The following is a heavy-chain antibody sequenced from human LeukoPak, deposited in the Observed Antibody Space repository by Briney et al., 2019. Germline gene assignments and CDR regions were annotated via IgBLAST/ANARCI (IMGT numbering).Heavy chain of an antibody. CDR3: ARDAVPAAMITYYYYYYMDV. Sequence: SETLSLTCTVSGYSISSGYYWGWIRQPPGKGLEWIGSIYHSGSTYYNPSLKSRVTISVDTSKHHFSLKLSSVTAADTAVYYCARDAVPAAMITYYYYYYMDVWGKGTTVTVSS. CDR2: IYHSGST. J-gene: IGHJ6*03. D-gene: IGHD2-2*01. V-gene: IGHV4-38-2*02. CDR1: GYSISSGYY.